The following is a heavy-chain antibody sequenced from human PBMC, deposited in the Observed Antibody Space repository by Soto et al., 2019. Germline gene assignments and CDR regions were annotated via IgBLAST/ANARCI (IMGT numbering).Heavy chain of an antibody. V-gene: IGHV4-34*01. Sequence: QVQLQQWGAGLLKPSETLSLTCAVFGGSVNSGNYYWSWIRQPPGKGLEWFGEMSHSGGTHFNPSRTSRVTISVDTSKSQSSLQMSSVTAADTALYYCARVERGTATTVVDSFDIWGPGTIVTVSS. CDR3: ARVERGTATTVVDSFDI. J-gene: IGHJ3*02. CDR1: GGSVNSGNYY. CDR2: MSHSGGT. D-gene: IGHD1-1*01.